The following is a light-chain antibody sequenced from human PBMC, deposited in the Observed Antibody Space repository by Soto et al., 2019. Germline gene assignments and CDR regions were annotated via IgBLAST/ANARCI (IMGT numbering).Light chain of an antibody. Sequence: QSVLTQPPSASGSPGQSVTISCTGTSSDVGGYNYVSWYQQHPGKAPKLMIYEVSKRPSGVPDRFSGFKSGNTASLTVSGLQAEDEADYYCSSYAVNNNLGVFGGGTKLTVL. V-gene: IGLV2-8*01. CDR2: EVS. CDR3: SSYAVNNNLGV. J-gene: IGLJ2*01. CDR1: SSDVGGYNY.